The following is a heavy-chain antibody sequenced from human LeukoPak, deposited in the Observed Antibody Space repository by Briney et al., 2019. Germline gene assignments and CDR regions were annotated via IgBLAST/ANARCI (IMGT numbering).Heavy chain of an antibody. CDR3: ARGHSAAGTGDWFDP. J-gene: IGHJ5*02. CDR2: INPNSGGT. Sequence: ASVKVSCKASGYTFTGYYMHWVRQAPGQGLEWMGWINPNSGGTNYAQKFQGRVTMTRDTSISTAYMELSRLRSDDTAVYYCARGHSAAGTGDWFDPWGQGTLVTVSS. D-gene: IGHD6-13*01. V-gene: IGHV1-2*02. CDR1: GYTFTGYY.